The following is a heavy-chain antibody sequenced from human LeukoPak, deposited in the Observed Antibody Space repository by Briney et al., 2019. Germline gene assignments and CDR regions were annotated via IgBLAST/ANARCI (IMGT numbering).Heavy chain of an antibody. CDR3: TRPGLYGGNGLDY. J-gene: IGHJ4*02. CDR1: GFTFGDYA. D-gene: IGHD4-23*01. V-gene: IGHV3-49*04. CDR2: IRSKAYGGTT. Sequence: GRSLRLSCTASGFTFGDYAMSWVRQAPGKGLEWVGFIRSKAYGGTTEYAASVKGRFTISRDDSKSITYLQMNSLKTEDTAVYYCTRPGLYGGNGLDYWGQGTLVTVSS.